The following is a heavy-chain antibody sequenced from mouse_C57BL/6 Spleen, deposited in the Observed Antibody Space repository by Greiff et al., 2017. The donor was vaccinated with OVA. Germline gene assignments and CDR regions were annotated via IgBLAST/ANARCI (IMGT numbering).Heavy chain of an antibody. V-gene: IGHV1-69*01. Sequence: QVQLQQPGAELVMPGASVKLSCKASGYTFTSYWMHWVKQRPGQGLEWIGEIDPSDSYTNYNQKFKGKSTLTVDKSSSTAYMQLSSLTSEDSAVYYCERGAAQALDDWGQGTTLTVSS. J-gene: IGHJ2*01. D-gene: IGHD3-2*02. CDR2: IDPSDSYT. CDR1: GYTFTSYW. CDR3: ERGAAQALDD.